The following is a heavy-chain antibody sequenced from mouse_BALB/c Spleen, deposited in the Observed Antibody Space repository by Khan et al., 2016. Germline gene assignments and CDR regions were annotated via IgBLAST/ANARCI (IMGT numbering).Heavy chain of an antibody. Sequence: QVQLKESGAELVRPGSSVKISCKASGYAFSSYWMNWVKQRPGQGLEWIGQIYPGDGDTNYNGKFKGKATLTADKSSSTAYMQLSSLTSEDSAVYLCATYYGNHYYAMDYWGQGTSVTVSS. D-gene: IGHD2-10*01. CDR3: ATYYGNHYYAMDY. V-gene: IGHV1-80*01. CDR2: IYPGDGDT. CDR1: GYAFSSYW. J-gene: IGHJ4*01.